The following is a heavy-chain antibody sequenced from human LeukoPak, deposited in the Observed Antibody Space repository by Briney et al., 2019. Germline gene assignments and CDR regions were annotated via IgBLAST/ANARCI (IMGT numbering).Heavy chain of an antibody. CDR1: GGSFSGYY. J-gene: IGHJ4*02. D-gene: IGHD3-16*01. Sequence: SETLSLTCAVYGGSFSGYYWSWLRQPPGKGLEWIGEINHSGSTNYNPSLKSRVTISVDTSKNQFSLKLSSVTAADTAVYYCARASVLLSADYWGQGTLVTVSS. CDR2: INHSGST. V-gene: IGHV4-34*01. CDR3: ARASVLLSADY.